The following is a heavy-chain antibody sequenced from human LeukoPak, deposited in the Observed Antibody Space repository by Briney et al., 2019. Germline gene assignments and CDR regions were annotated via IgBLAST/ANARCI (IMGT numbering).Heavy chain of an antibody. V-gene: IGHV4-38-2*01. CDR2: ISHSGNT. CDR3: ARARVVHYNFRSGLHWYFDV. CDR1: GFSISSGHY. J-gene: IGHJ2*01. Sequence: SETLSLTCAVSGFSISSGHYWAWIRQSPGKGLERIGTISHSGNTYYNSSLKSRLAVSVDTSKNHFSLNLTSLTAADTAVYHCARARVVHYNFRSGLHWYFDVWGRGTLVTVSS. D-gene: IGHD3-3*01.